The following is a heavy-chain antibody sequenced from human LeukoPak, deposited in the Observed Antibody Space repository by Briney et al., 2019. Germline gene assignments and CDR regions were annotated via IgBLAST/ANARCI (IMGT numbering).Heavy chain of an antibody. D-gene: IGHD2-15*01. J-gene: IGHJ4*02. Sequence: ASVKVSCKVSRYTLTVLSMHLVRQAPGKGLEWMGGFDPEDGETIYAQKFQGRVTMTEDTSTDTAYMELSSLRSEDTAVYYCATVDCSGGSCYPPDYWGQGTLVTVSS. CDR1: RYTLTVLS. CDR2: FDPEDGET. V-gene: IGHV1-24*01. CDR3: ATVDCSGGSCYPPDY.